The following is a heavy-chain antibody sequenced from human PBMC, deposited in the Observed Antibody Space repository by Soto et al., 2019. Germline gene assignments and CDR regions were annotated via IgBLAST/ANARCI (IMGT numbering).Heavy chain of an antibody. D-gene: IGHD3-22*01. J-gene: IGHJ4*02. V-gene: IGHV3-23*01. Sequence: GGSLRLSCAASGFTFRSYAMSWVRQAPGKGLEWVSAISGSGGSTYYADSVKGRFTISRDNSKNTLYLQINSLRAEDTAVYYCARSDYDSSGYLYYFDYWGQGTLVTVSS. CDR2: ISGSGGST. CDR1: GFTFRSYA. CDR3: ARSDYDSSGYLYYFDY.